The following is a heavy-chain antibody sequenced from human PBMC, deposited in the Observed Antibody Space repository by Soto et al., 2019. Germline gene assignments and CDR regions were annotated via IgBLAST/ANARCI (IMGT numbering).Heavy chain of an antibody. CDR1: GGSISSGDYY. J-gene: IGHJ4*02. CDR2: IYYSGSP. V-gene: IGHV4-30-4*01. D-gene: IGHD3-10*01. CDR3: ASRKSSHYFDY. Sequence: PSETLSLICTVSGGSISSGDYYWSWIRQPPGKGLEWIGSIYYSGSPYYNPSLKSRVTVSVDTSKNQFSLKLSSVTAADTAVYYCASRKSSHYFDYWGQGTLVTVSS.